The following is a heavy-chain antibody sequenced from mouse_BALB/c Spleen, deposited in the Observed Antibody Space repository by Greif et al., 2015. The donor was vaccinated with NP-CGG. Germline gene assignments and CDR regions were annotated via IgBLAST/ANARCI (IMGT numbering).Heavy chain of an antibody. J-gene: IGHJ2*01. Sequence: QVQLKQSGAELAKPGAPVKMSCKASGYTFTSYWMHWVKQRPGQGLEWIGYINPSTGYTEYNQKFKDKATLTADKSSSTAYMQLSSLTSEDSAVYYCAREDYYGYYWGQGTTLTVSS. CDR1: GYTFTSYW. D-gene: IGHD1-2*01. CDR3: AREDYYGYY. CDR2: INPSTGYT. V-gene: IGHV1-7*01.